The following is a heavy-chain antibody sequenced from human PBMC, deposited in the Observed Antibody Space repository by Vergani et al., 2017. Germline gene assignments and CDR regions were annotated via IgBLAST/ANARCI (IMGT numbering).Heavy chain of an antibody. J-gene: IGHJ6*02. CDR3: ARDSSSWYLGYYDYGMDV. V-gene: IGHV5-51*01. Sequence: EVQLVQSGAEVKKPGESLKISCKGSGYSFTSYWIGWVRQMPGKGLEWMGIIYPGDSDTRYSPSFQGQVTISADKSISTAYLQWSSLKASDTAMYYCARDSSSWYLGYYDYGMDVWGQGTTVAVSS. CDR2: IYPGDSDT. D-gene: IGHD6-13*01. CDR1: GYSFTSYW.